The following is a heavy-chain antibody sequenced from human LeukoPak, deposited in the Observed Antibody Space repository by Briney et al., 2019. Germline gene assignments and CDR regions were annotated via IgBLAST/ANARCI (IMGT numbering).Heavy chain of an antibody. CDR3: AREFGSGSYYNLGY. CDR1: GSRFSSYW. D-gene: IGHD3-10*01. V-gene: IGHV5-51*01. J-gene: IGHJ4*02. CDR2: IFPGDSDP. Sequence: GASLQISCKGSGSRFSSYWIAWGRRMPGKGLEWMGIIFPGDSDPKYSPSFQGQVTISADKSISNAYLQWSSLKASDTAIYYCAREFGSGSYYNLGYWGQGTLVTVSS.